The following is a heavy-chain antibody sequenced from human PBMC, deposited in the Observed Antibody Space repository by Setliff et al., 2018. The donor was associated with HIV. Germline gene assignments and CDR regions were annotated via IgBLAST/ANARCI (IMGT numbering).Heavy chain of an antibody. J-gene: IGHJ6*03. CDR3: AGYVDWYYMDV. CDR2: ITSSSSTFI. V-gene: IGHV3-11*04. Sequence: GGSLRLSCAASGFTFSDYYMSWIRQAPGKGLEWVSYITSSSSTFIYYADSVKGRFTISRDNARNSLYLQMTSLRAEDTAVYYCAGYVDWYYMDVWGKGTTVTVSS. D-gene: IGHD5-12*01. CDR1: GFTFSDYY.